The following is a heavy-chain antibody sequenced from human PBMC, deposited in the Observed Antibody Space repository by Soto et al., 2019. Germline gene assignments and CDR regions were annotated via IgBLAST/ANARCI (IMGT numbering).Heavy chain of an antibody. Sequence: EVQLVESGGGSVQPGGSLRLSCTASGFTFSNYWMSWVRQAPGEGLEWVANMNQDGSERYYVDSVKGRFTISRDNAKNSLYLQINSLRAEDTAIYYCTRDRSGTMLFWGQGTLVTVSS. CDR1: GFTFSNYW. J-gene: IGHJ4*02. V-gene: IGHV3-7*01. CDR3: TRDRSGTMLF. CDR2: MNQDGSER. D-gene: IGHD1-7*01.